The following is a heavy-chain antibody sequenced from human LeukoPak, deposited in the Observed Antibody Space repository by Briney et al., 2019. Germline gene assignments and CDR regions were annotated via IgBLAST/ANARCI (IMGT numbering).Heavy chain of an antibody. Sequence: ASVKVSCKSSGYSFTSYGISWVRQAPGQGPEWMGWISGFNGDTIYAQELQGRVTLSTDTSTRIAYMEVRSLGSDDTAVYYCARDQKVALTYSSGWLDYWGQGTLVTVSS. CDR1: GYSFTSYG. CDR3: ARDQKVALTYSSGWLDY. V-gene: IGHV1-18*01. CDR2: ISGFNGDT. J-gene: IGHJ4*02. D-gene: IGHD6-25*01.